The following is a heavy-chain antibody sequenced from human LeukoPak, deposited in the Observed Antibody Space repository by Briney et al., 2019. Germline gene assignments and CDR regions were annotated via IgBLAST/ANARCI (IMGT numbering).Heavy chain of an antibody. V-gene: IGHV3-7*01. D-gene: IGHD6-19*01. CDR1: GFTFSSYW. CDR3: ARERGYGAVAGTGGVDY. J-gene: IGHJ4*02. CDR2: IKQDGSEK. Sequence: PGGSLRLSCAASGFTFSSYWMSWVRQAPGKRLEWVANIKQDGSEKYYVDSVKGRFTISRDNAKNSLYLQMNSLRAEDTAVYYCARERGYGAVAGTGGVDYWGQGTLVTVSS.